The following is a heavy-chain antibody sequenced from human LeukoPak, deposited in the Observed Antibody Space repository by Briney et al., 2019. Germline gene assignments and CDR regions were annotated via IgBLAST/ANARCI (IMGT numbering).Heavy chain of an antibody. CDR1: GYSIRSGYY. Sequence: SETLSLTCTVSGYSIRSGYYWGWIRQPPGEGLEWIGSLFPTGRTYFNPSLKSRVTISVDTSKNQFSLKLNSVNVADTAVYYCARLDTAMVQIDYWGRGTLVTVSS. CDR2: LFPTGRT. D-gene: IGHD5-18*01. CDR3: ARLDTAMVQIDY. V-gene: IGHV4-38-2*02. J-gene: IGHJ4*02.